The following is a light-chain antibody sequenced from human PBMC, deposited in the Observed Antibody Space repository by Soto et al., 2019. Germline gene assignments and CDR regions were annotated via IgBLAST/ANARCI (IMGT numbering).Light chain of an antibody. CDR1: SSDAGSYNL. CDR3: CSYAGSSTSLYV. Sequence: QSALTQPASVSGSPGQSITISCTGTSSDAGSYNLVSWYQQPPGKAPKLMIYEGSKRPSGISNRFSGSKSGNTASLTISGLQAEDEADYYCCSYAGSSTSLYVFGTGTKLTVL. V-gene: IGLV2-23*01. CDR2: EGS. J-gene: IGLJ1*01.